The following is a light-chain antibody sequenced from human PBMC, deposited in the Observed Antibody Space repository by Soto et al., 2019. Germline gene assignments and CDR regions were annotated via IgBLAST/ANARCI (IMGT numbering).Light chain of an antibody. Sequence: EIVVTQSPGILSVSPGDRATLSCRASQSVGRNLAWYQQKPGQAPTLLIYAASTRATGLPARFSGSGSGTAFTLTISSLQSEDLAVYYCQEYSKWPLFTFGPGTRVDIK. CDR3: QEYSKWPLFT. V-gene: IGKV3-15*01. CDR2: AAS. J-gene: IGKJ3*01. CDR1: QSVGRN.